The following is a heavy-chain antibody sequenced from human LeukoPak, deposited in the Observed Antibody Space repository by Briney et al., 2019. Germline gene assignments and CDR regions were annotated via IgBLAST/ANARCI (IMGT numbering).Heavy chain of an antibody. CDR1: GFSFNNYA. CDR2: IIGSSGST. Sequence: GGSLRLSCVASGFSFNNYAMNLVRQAPGKGLEWVSPIIGSSGSTFYADSVKGRFTISRDKSKNTLYLQMNSLRAEDTAVYYCAKGAYDYIEIAYFDYWGQGSLVTVSS. CDR3: AKGAYDYIEIAYFDY. V-gene: IGHV3-23*01. D-gene: IGHD5-12*01. J-gene: IGHJ4*02.